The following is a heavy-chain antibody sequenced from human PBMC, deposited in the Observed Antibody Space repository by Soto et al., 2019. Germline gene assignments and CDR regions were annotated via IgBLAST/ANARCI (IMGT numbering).Heavy chain of an antibody. CDR1: GGSISSYY. Sequence: QVQLQESGPGLVKPSEILSLTCTVSGGSISSYYWSWIRQPPGKGLEWIGYIYYSGSTNYNPSLKSRVTISVDTSKNQFSLKLSSVTAADTAVYYCARRYGDGFDIWGQGTMVTVSS. D-gene: IGHD1-20*01. J-gene: IGHJ3*02. CDR2: IYYSGST. V-gene: IGHV4-59*08. CDR3: ARRYGDGFDI.